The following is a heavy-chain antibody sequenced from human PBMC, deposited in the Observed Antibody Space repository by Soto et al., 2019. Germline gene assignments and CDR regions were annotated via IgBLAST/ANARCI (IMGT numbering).Heavy chain of an antibody. D-gene: IGHD1-26*01. Sequence: QVQLQESGPGLVKPSETLSLTCTVSGGSISSYYWSWIRQPPGKGLEWIGYIYYSGNTNYNPSLNSRVTISVDTSKNQFALKLSSVPAADTAVYYCAREGVVGDGVGRWFDPWGQGTLVTVSS. CDR1: GGSISSYY. V-gene: IGHV4-59*01. J-gene: IGHJ5*02. CDR3: AREGVVGDGVGRWFDP. CDR2: IYYSGNT.